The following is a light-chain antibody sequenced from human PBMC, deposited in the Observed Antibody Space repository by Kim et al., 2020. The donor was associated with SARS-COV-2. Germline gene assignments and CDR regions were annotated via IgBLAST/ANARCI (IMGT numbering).Light chain of an antibody. Sequence: LSPGERATLSCRASQSIDGELAWYKQRPGHPPRVLIYNAFNRATGVPARFRGSGSGTDFTLTISSVETEDFAVYYCQQRYRWPITFGQGTRLGIK. CDR1: QSIDGE. V-gene: IGKV3-11*01. CDR3: QQRYRWPIT. J-gene: IGKJ5*01. CDR2: NAF.